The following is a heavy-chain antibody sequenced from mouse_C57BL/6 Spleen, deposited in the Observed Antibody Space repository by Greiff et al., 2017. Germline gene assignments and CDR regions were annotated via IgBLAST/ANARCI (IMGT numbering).Heavy chain of an antibody. CDR2: IDPSDSYT. Sequence: QVQLQQPGAELVRPGTSVKLSCKASGYTFTSYWMHWVKQRPGQGLEWIGVIDPSDSYTNYNQKFTGKATLTVDTSSSTAYMQLSSLTSEDSAVYYCAREDDLAYWGQGTLVTVSA. CDR1: GYTFTSYW. D-gene: IGHD2-3*01. CDR3: AREDDLAY. V-gene: IGHV1-59*01. J-gene: IGHJ3*01.